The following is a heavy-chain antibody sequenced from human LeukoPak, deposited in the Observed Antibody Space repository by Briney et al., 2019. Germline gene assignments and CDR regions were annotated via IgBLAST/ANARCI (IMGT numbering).Heavy chain of an antibody. CDR3: ARSRGEELWFDY. J-gene: IGHJ5*01. V-gene: IGHV4-59*01. CDR2: IYYSGST. CDR1: GGSISSYY. Sequence: TSETLSLTCTVSGGSISSYYWSWIRQPPGKGLEWIGYIYYSGSTNYNPSLKSRVTISVDTSKNQFSLKLSSVTAADTAVYYCARSRGEELWFDYWGQGTLVTVSS. D-gene: IGHD1-26*01.